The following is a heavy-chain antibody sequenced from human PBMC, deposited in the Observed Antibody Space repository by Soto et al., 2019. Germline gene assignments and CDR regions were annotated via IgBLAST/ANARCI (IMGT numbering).Heavy chain of an antibody. CDR2: IYYSGST. V-gene: IGHV4-31*11. CDR1: GGSISSGGYY. J-gene: IGHJ6*02. Sequence: PSETLSLTCAVSGGSISSGGYYWGWIRQHPGKGLEWIGYIYYSGSTYYNPSLKRRVTISVDTSKNQFSLKLSSVAAADTAVYYCARGFLGSCSGGSCYPPYYYYYGMAVRGQGTTVTVSS. CDR3: ARGFLGSCSGGSCYPPYYYYYGMAV. D-gene: IGHD2-15*01.